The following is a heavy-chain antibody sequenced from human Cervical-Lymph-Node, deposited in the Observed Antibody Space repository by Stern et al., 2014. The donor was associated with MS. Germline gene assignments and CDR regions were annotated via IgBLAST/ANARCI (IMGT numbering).Heavy chain of an antibody. V-gene: IGHV3-30*03. CDR3: AREGYSSGRAPSFDY. Sequence: VQLVESGGGVVQPGTSLRLSCEGSRFNFTNFVMHWVRQAPGEGLEWVAGMSPDGFITYYVDSVKGRFTITRDDSKNTLYLQMNSLRPEDTAAYYCAREGYSSGRAPSFDYWGQGALVTVSS. CDR2: MSPDGFIT. D-gene: IGHD3-22*01. J-gene: IGHJ4*02. CDR1: RFNFTNFV.